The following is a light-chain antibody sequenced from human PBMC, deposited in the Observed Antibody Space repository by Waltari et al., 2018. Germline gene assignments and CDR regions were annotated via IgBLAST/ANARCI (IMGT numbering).Light chain of an antibody. CDR3: QQYYSTPPT. Sequence: DIVMTQSPDSLAVSLGERATSNCKSSQSVLYSSNNKKYLAWYQQKPGQPPTLLMYWASTRESGVPDRFSGSGSGTDFTLTISSLQAEDVAVYYCQQYYSTPPTFGGGTKVEIK. J-gene: IGKJ4*01. V-gene: IGKV4-1*01. CDR1: QSVLYSSNNKKY. CDR2: WAS.